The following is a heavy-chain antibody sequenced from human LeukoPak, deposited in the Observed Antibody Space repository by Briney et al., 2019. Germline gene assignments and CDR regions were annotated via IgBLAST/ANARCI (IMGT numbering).Heavy chain of an antibody. Sequence: SETLSLTCTVSGGSISSGGYYWSWIRQHPGKGLEWIGYIYYSGSTYYTPSLKSRVTISVDTSKNQFSLKLSSVTAADTAVYYCARTDCSSTSCYNGYWGQGTLVTVSS. D-gene: IGHD2-2*02. V-gene: IGHV4-31*03. J-gene: IGHJ4*02. CDR1: GGSISSGGYY. CDR3: ARTDCSSTSCYNGY. CDR2: IYYSGST.